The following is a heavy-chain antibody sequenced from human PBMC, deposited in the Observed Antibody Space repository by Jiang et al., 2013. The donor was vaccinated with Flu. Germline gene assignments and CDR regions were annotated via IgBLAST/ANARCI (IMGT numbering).Heavy chain of an antibody. CDR1: GGTFTISA. D-gene: IGHD3-22*01. V-gene: IGHV1-69*06. J-gene: IGHJ4*02. CDR3: ARGPDTNSYYYFY. Sequence: GAEVKKPGSSVKVSCKASGGTFTISAISWVRQAPGQGLEWLGGIIPIFGTPNYAQKFQGRVTITADRSTSTVYMALSSLRSEDTAVYYCARGPDTNSYYYFYWGQGTLVTVSS. CDR2: IIPIFGTP.